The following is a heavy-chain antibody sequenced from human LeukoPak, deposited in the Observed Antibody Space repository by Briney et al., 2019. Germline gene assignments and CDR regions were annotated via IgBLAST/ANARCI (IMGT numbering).Heavy chain of an antibody. D-gene: IGHD3-22*01. CDR3: ARRSTYYFDSRGYPSEAFNI. V-gene: IGHV4-59*08. Sequence: SETLSLTCTVSGGSISSYYWSWIRQPPGKGLEWIGYIYYSGSTNYNPSLKSRVTISVDTSKNQFSLKLSSVTAADTAVYYCARRSTYYFDSRGYPSEAFNIWGQGTMVTVSS. J-gene: IGHJ3*02. CDR1: GGSISSYY. CDR2: IYYSGST.